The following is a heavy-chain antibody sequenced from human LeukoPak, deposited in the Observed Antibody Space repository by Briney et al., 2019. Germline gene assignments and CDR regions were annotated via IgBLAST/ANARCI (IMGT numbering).Heavy chain of an antibody. Sequence: PGGSLRLSCAASGFTFNSYSMHWVRQAPGKGLEWVTAISDDETYKFYADSVKGRFTISRDNGRNSLYLQMHSLRAEDTAVYYCTRAFGDLYFDYWGQGALVTVSS. CDR1: GFTFNSYS. D-gene: IGHD4-17*01. J-gene: IGHJ4*02. V-gene: IGHV3-30-3*01. CDR3: TRAFGDLYFDY. CDR2: ISDDETYK.